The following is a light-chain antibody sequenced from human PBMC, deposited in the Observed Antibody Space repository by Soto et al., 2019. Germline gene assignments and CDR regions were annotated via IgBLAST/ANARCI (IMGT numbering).Light chain of an antibody. J-gene: IGLJ3*02. CDR2: EVF. Sequence: QSALTQPASVSGSPGQSITISCTGTNTDVGGYDRVSWYQHHPGKAPKMLIFEVFNRPSGISDRFSGSKSGTSASLAISGLQSEDEADFYCVAWDDSLNGWVFGGGTKLTVL. CDR1: NTDVGGYDR. CDR3: VAWDDSLNGWV. V-gene: IGLV2-14*01.